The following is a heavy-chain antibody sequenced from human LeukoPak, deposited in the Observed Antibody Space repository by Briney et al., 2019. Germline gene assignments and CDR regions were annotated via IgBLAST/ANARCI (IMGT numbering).Heavy chain of an antibody. Sequence: GGSLRLSCAASGFPFSSHAMRWVRQAPGRGLECVSAISSSGSTSYYADSVKGRFTISRDNSKNTLYLQMTSLRAEDTAVYYCAKDQRGYYQPIDYWGQGILVTVSS. V-gene: IGHV3-23*01. CDR2: ISSSGSTS. CDR1: GFPFSSHA. CDR3: AKDQRGYYQPIDY. J-gene: IGHJ4*02. D-gene: IGHD3-10*01.